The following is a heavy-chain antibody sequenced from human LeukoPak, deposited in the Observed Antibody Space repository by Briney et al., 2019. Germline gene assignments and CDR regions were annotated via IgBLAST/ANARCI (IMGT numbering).Heavy chain of an antibody. J-gene: IGHJ6*02. CDR3: ARDRLDGYCSSTSCYDYYYYGMDV. CDR2: FSCSNRSI. D-gene: IGHD2-2*03. CDR1: GFTFSSYS. Sequence: GGSLRLSCAASGFTFSSYSMNWVRQAPGKGLEWVSSFSCSNRSILYADSVKGRFTISRDNAKNSLYLQMNSLRAEDTAVYYCARDRLDGYCSSTSCYDYYYYGMDVWGQGTTVTVSS. V-gene: IGHV3-21*04.